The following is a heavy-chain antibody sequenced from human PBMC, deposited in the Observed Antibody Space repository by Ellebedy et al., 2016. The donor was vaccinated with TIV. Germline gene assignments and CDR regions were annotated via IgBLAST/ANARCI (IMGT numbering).Heavy chain of an antibody. J-gene: IGHJ5*02. CDR3: ARDTQPYSSSWYAVWFDP. Sequence: AASVKVSCKASGYTFTSYGISWVRQAPGQGLEWMGWISAYNGNTNYAQKLQGRVTMTTDTSTSTAYTELRSLGSDDTAVYYGARDTQPYSSSWYAVWFDPWGQGTLVTVSS. V-gene: IGHV1-18*01. D-gene: IGHD6-13*01. CDR2: ISAYNGNT. CDR1: GYTFTSYG.